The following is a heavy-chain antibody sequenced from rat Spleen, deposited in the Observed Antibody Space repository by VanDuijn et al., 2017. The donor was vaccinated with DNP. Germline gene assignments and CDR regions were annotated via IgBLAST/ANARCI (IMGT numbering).Heavy chain of an antibody. CDR2: IWGDGTA. V-gene: IGHV2-77*01. D-gene: IGHD1-9*01. Sequence: QVQMKETGPGLVQTTQTLSVTCTVSGFSLNSYGIHWVRQAPGKGLEWMGIIWGDGTANYDAALNSRLSISRDTSKNQVFLTMNSLRTDDTAVYYCTTRDYEYKDYWGPGVMVTVSS. CDR1: GFSLNSYG. J-gene: IGHJ2*01. CDR3: TTRDYEYKDY.